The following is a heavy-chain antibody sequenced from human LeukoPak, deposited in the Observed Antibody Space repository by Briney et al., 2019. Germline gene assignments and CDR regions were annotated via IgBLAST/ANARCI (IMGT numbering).Heavy chain of an antibody. D-gene: IGHD3-10*01. CDR3: ARVGHTVVRGVADS. J-gene: IGHJ4*02. CDR2: ISAYNGKR. CDR1: GYSFSNYG. Sequence: VKVSCKASGYSFSNYGVTWLQQAPGQGLEWMGWISAYNGKRDYAQKFQGRVSMTTETSTSTGYMELRSLRSDDTAVYYCARVGHTVVRGVADSWGQGTLVTVFS. V-gene: IGHV1-18*01.